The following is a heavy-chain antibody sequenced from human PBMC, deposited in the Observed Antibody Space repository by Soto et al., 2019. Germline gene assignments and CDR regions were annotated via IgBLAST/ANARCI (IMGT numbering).Heavy chain of an antibody. CDR1: GFTFSSYW. CDR2: IKHDGSEK. J-gene: IGHJ6*02. D-gene: IGHD3-16*01. Sequence: EVQLVESGGGLVQPGGSLRLSCTASGFTFSSYWMSWVRQAPGKGLEWVANIKHDGSEKNYVDSVKGRFTISTDNAKNSVFLQMNSLRAEDTAVYYCARQGGRRTYYYYYGMDVWGQGTTGTVSS. CDR3: ARQGGRRTYYYYYGMDV. V-gene: IGHV3-7*01.